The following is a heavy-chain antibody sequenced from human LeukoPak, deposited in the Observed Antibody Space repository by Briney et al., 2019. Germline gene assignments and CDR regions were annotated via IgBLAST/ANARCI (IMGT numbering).Heavy chain of an antibody. CDR1: GFTFSSYD. J-gene: IGHJ6*03. Sequence: GGSLRLSCAASGFTFSSYDMHWVRQATGKGLEWVSAIGTAGDTYYPGSVKGRFTISRDNAKNSLYLQMNSLRAEDTAVYYCARDDYSSSWYGDYYYMDVWGKGTTVTVSS. CDR3: ARDDYSSSWYGDYYYMDV. V-gene: IGHV3-13*01. CDR2: IGTAGDT. D-gene: IGHD6-13*01.